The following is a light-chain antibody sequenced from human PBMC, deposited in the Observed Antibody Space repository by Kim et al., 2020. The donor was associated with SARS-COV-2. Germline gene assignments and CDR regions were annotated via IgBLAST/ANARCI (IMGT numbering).Light chain of an antibody. CDR1: SGHSATF. CDR3: QTWDTGIRV. CDR2: VNSDGSH. J-gene: IGLJ3*02. Sequence: ASVKLTCALGSGHSATFITWLQLRPEKGPRYLMKVNSDGSHSRGDGIPDRFSGSRSGAERYLTISSLRSEDEADYYCQTWDTGIRVFGGGTKVTVL. V-gene: IGLV4-69*01.